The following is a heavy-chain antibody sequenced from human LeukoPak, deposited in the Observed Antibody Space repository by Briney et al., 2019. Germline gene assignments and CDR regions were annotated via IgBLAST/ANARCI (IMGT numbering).Heavy chain of an antibody. Sequence: SETLSLTCTVSGGSISSGGYYWSWIRQPPGKGLEWIGYIYYSGITYYNPSLKSRVTISIDTSKNQFSLKLNSVTAADTAVYYCVSRLTATGEFDYWGQGTLVTVSS. CDR3: VSRLTATGEFDY. CDR1: GGSISSGGYY. D-gene: IGHD2-21*02. V-gene: IGHV4-30-4*08. CDR2: IYYSGIT. J-gene: IGHJ4*02.